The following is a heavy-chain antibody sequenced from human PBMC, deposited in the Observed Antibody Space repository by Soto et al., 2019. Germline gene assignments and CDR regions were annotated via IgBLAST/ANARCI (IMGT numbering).Heavy chain of an antibody. D-gene: IGHD3-10*01. V-gene: IGHV4-30-4*02. CDR3: ARDRDGGHNWFDP. J-gene: IGHJ5*02. Sequence: SSETLSLTCTVSDGSIRSGDYYWSWIRQPPGKGLEWIGYIYYSGSTYYNPSLKSRVTISVDTSKNQFSLKLSSLTAADTAVYYCARDRDGGHNWFDPWGQGTLVTVSS. CDR2: IYYSGST. CDR1: DGSIRSGDYY.